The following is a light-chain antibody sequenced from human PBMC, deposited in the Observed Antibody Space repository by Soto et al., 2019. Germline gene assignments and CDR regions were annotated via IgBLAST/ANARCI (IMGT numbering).Light chain of an antibody. Sequence: DIQMTQSPSTLSASVGDRVTITCRASQTISSWLAWYQQKPGKAPNLLIYDASTLESGVPSRFSGSGSGTEFTLTISNLQPDDFATYYCQQYESHSPCTFGQGTKVDIK. CDR1: QTISSW. V-gene: IGKV1-5*01. CDR2: DAS. J-gene: IGKJ1*01. CDR3: QQYESHSPCT.